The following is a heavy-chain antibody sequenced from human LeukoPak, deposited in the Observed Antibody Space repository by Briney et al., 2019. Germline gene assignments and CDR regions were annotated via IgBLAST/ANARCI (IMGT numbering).Heavy chain of an antibody. CDR1: GFTFRAYW. CDR3: AKDANSGVTGHFDY. D-gene: IGHD1-26*01. Sequence: GGSLRLSCVDSGFTFRAYWMTWVRQAPGKGLEWVANINEGGSLKYYVDSVTGRFTISRDNTKNSLYLQMNSLRAEDTAVYYCAKDANSGVTGHFDYWGQGTLVTVSS. CDR2: INEGGSLK. J-gene: IGHJ4*02. V-gene: IGHV3-7*03.